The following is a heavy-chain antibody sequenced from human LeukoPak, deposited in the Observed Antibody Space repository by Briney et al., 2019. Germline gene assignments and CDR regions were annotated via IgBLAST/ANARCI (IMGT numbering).Heavy chain of an antibody. V-gene: IGHV4-39*01. Sequence: PSETLSLTCSVSGASVNSAGYNWGWIRQHPGKGLEWIGYIYYSGHTQYNPSLQGRVTISVDTSKNQFSLKLSSVTAADTAVYYCASYDSSGRTYYFDYWGQGTLVTVSS. CDR1: GASVNSAGYN. CDR3: ASYDSSGRTYYFDY. D-gene: IGHD3-22*01. J-gene: IGHJ4*02. CDR2: IYYSGHT.